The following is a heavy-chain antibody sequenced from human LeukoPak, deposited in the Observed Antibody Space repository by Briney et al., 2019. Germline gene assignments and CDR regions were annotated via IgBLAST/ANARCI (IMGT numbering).Heavy chain of an antibody. J-gene: IGHJ4*02. CDR3: ARFPTGFDY. CDR1: GFTFSSYW. Sequence: GGSLRLSCAASGFTFSSYWMSWVRQAPGKGLEWVASIKEDGSEKYYVDSVKGRFTISRDNAKDSLYLQMNSLRAEDTAMYYCARFPTGFDYWGQGTLVTVFS. D-gene: IGHD4-17*01. V-gene: IGHV3-7*05. CDR2: IKEDGSEK.